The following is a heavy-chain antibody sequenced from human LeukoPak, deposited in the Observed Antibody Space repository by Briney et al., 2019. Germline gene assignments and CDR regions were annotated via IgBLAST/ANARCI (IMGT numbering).Heavy chain of an antibody. CDR1: GGSFSGYY. J-gene: IGHJ5*02. Sequence: PSETLSLTCAVYGGSFSGYYWSWIRQPPGKGLEWIGEINHSGSTNYNPSLKSRVTISVDTSKNQFSLKLSSVTAADTAVYYCARDITMVRGSNWFDPWGQGTLVTVSS. CDR3: ARDITMVRGSNWFDP. D-gene: IGHD3-10*01. CDR2: INHSGST. V-gene: IGHV4-34*01.